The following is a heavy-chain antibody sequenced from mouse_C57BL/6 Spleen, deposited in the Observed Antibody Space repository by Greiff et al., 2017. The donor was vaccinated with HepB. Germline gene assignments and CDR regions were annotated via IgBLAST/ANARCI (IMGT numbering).Heavy chain of an antibody. CDR1: GYTFTSYW. D-gene: IGHD1-1*01. Sequence: QVHVKQSGAELVKPGASVKMSCKASGYTFTSYWITWVKQRPGQGLEWIGDIYPGSGSTNYNEKFKSKATLTVDTSSSTAYMQLSSLTSEDSAVYYCAREGVVAPYWYFDVWGTGTTVTVSS. CDR2: IYPGSGST. J-gene: IGHJ1*03. V-gene: IGHV1-55*01. CDR3: AREGVVAPYWYFDV.